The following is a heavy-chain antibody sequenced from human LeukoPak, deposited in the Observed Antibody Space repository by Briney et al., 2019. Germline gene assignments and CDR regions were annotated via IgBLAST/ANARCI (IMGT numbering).Heavy chain of an antibody. J-gene: IGHJ4*02. V-gene: IGHV4-38-2*02. Sequence: SETLSLTCTVSGYSISSGYYWGWIRQPPGKGLEWIGSIYESGSTYYNPSLKSRVTISVDTSKNQFSLKLSSVTAADTAVYYCARGLRGNYDFWSGYYLFDYWGQGTLVTVSS. D-gene: IGHD3-3*01. CDR1: GYSISSGYY. CDR3: ARGLRGNYDFWSGYYLFDY. CDR2: IYESGST.